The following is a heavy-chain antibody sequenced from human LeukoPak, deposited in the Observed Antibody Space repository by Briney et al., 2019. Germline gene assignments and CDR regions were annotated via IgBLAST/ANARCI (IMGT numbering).Heavy chain of an antibody. CDR2: INPSGGST. CDR1: GYTFTSYY. D-gene: IGHD2-15*01. CDR3: ARSRKVVVVVAATYRFDP. Sequence: ASVKVSCKASGYTFTSYYMHWVRQAPGQGLEWMGIINPSGGSTSYAQKFQGRVTMTRDMSTSTVYMELSSLRSEDTAVYYCARSRKVVVVVAATYRFDPWGQGTLVTVSS. V-gene: IGHV1-46*01. J-gene: IGHJ5*02.